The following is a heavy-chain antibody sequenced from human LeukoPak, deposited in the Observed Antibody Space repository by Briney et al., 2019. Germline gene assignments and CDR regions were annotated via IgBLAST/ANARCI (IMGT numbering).Heavy chain of an antibody. CDR1: GYTFTSYG. V-gene: IGHV1-18*01. J-gene: IGHJ4*02. D-gene: IGHD6-19*01. Sequence: ASVKVSCKASGYTFTSYGISWVRQAPGQGLEWMGWISSYNGNTNYAQKLQGRVTMSTDTSTGTAYMELRSLRSDDTAVYYCARPYSRGWTHFDYWGQGTLVTVSS. CDR3: ARPYSRGWTHFDY. CDR2: ISSYNGNT.